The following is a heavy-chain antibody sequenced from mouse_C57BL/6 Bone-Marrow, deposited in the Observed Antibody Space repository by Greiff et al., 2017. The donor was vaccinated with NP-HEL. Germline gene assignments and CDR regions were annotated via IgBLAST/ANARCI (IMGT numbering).Heavy chain of an antibody. CDR2: IDPSDSYT. J-gene: IGHJ2*01. V-gene: IGHV1-59*01. CDR3: ARQYDY. Sequence: QVQLQQPGAELVRPGTSVKLSCKASGYTFTSYWMHWVKQRPGQGLEWIGVIDPSDSYTNYNQKFKGKATLTVDTSSSTAYMQLSSLTSEDSAVYYCARQYDYWGQGTTLTGSS. CDR1: GYTFTSYW.